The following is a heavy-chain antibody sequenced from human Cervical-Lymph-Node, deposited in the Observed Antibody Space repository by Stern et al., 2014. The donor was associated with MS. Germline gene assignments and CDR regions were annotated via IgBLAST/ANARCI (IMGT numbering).Heavy chain of an antibody. Sequence: EVQLVESGGGVIQPGGSLRLSCTASGFTVSRDYMTWVRQAAGKGLAWVSLITNVGSTFYTDSVKGRFTISRDDSKNTVYLHMTSLRAEDTAMYYCARDTSSPERSDWWGQGTLVTVSS. J-gene: IGHJ4*02. CDR1: GFTVSRDY. CDR2: ITNVGST. CDR3: ARDTSSPERSDW. V-gene: IGHV3-53*01. D-gene: IGHD1-1*01.